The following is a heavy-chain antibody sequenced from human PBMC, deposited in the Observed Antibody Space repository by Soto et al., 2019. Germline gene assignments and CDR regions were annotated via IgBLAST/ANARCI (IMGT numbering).Heavy chain of an antibody. V-gene: IGHV4-30-4*01. J-gene: IGHJ4*02. Sequence: TLSLTCTVSGGSISSGDYYWSWIRQPPGKGLEWIGYIYYSGSTYYNPSLKSRVTISVDTSKNQFSLKLSSVTAADTAVYYCARGYGGNFLWPTDYWGQGTLVTVSA. D-gene: IGHD4-17*01. CDR1: GGSISSGDYY. CDR2: IYYSGST. CDR3: ARGYGGNFLWPTDY.